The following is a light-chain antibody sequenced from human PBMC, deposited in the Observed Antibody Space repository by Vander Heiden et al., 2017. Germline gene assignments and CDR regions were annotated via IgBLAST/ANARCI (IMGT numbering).Light chain of an antibody. V-gene: IGKV1-39*01. CDR3: QQSYSVPWT. J-gene: IGKJ1*01. CDR2: ATS. Sequence: DIQMTQSPSSLSASVGDRVTITCRASQPINSYLNWYQEKPGEAPNLLIYATSNLQSGVPSRFSGSGSGPDFTLTIRSVQPEDFATYFCQQSYSVPWTFGQGTKVEIK. CDR1: QPINSY.